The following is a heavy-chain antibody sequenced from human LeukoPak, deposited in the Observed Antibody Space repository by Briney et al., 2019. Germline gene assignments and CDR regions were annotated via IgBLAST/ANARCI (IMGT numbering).Heavy chain of an antibody. Sequence: GGSLRLSCAASGFTFSNYAMEWVRQAPGKGLEWVALISYDGKHKYYADSMKGRFTISRDNSKNTLYLQMNSLRAGDTAVYYCAREDDDSNGIDVWGHGTTVTVSS. V-gene: IGHV3-30*04. J-gene: IGHJ6*02. CDR2: ISYDGKHK. CDR3: AREDDDSNGIDV. CDR1: GFTFSNYA. D-gene: IGHD4-11*01.